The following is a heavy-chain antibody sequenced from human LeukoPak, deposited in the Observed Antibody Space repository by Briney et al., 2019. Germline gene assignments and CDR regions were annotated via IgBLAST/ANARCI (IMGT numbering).Heavy chain of an antibody. CDR2: ISGSGGST. D-gene: IGHD3-10*01. V-gene: IGHV3-23*01. J-gene: IGHJ4*02. CDR3: AKDRSPSMVRGVPRSAFDY. CDR1: GFAFSSYG. Sequence: GGSLRLSCAASGFAFSSYGMSWVRQAPGKGLEWVSAISGSGGSTYYADSVKGRFTISRDNSKNTLYLQMNSLRAEDTAVYYCAKDRSPSMVRGVPRSAFDYWGQGTLVTVSS.